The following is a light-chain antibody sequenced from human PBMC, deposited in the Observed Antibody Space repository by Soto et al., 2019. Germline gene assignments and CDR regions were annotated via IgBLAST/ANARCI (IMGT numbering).Light chain of an antibody. CDR2: DAS. CDR1: QDIRSA. CDR3: QQSYITPPIT. V-gene: IGKV1-39*01. J-gene: IGKJ5*01. Sequence: DIQLTQSPSSLSASVGDRVTITCRASQDIRSALGWYQQKPGKVPKLLMNDASSLESGVPSRFSGSGSGADFTLTISSLQPEDFATYYCQQSYITPPITFGQGTRLEI.